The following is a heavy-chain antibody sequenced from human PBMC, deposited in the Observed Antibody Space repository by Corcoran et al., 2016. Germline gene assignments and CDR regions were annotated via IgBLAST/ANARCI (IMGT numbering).Heavy chain of an antibody. J-gene: IGHJ4*02. CDR1: GGSISSSSYY. V-gene: IGHV4-39*01. D-gene: IGHD6-13*01. Sequence: QLQLQESGPGLVKPSETLSLTCTVSGGSISSSSYYWGWIRQPPGKGLEWIGSIYYSGSTYYTPSLKSRVTISVDTSKNQFSLKLSSVTAADTAVYYCASTGIAAAAPDYWGQGTLVTVSS. CDR2: IYYSGST. CDR3: ASTGIAAAAPDY.